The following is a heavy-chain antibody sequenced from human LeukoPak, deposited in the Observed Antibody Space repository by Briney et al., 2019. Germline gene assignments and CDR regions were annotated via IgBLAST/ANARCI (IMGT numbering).Heavy chain of an antibody. Sequence: SVKVSCKASGGTFSSYAISWVRQAPGQGLEWMGRIIPIFGTANYAQKFQGRVTITTDESTSTAYMELSRLRSEDTAVYYCAYCPHYYDSSGPPGLYLYMDVWGKGTTVTVSS. CDR1: GGTFSSYA. V-gene: IGHV1-69*05. CDR2: IIPIFGTA. D-gene: IGHD3-22*01. CDR3: AYCPHYYDSSGPPGLYLYMDV. J-gene: IGHJ6*03.